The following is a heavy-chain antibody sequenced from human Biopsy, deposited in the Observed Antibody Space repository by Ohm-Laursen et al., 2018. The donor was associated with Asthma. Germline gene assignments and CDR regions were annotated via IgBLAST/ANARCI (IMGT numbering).Heavy chain of an antibody. V-gene: IGHV1-69*01. Sequence: SSVKVSCKASGDSSSNYAISWVRQAPGQGLEWMGGLIPVLGTPDHAQMFEGRVTITADESTSIAYMELSSLSSEDTAVYYCARGYSGSDRIVYYYSGLEVWGQGTTVTVSS. CDR1: GDSSSNYA. CDR3: ARGYSGSDRIVYYYSGLEV. D-gene: IGHD5-12*01. J-gene: IGHJ6*02. CDR2: LIPVLGTP.